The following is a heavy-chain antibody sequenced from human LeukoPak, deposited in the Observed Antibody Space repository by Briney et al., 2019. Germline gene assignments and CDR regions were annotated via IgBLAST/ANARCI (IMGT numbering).Heavy chain of an antibody. CDR2: XXYDGSNK. CDR1: GFTCSSYA. CDR3: AREKLLWFGEVIVLYYGMDA. Sequence: GGSLRLSCAASGFTCSSYAMHCVRKAPGKGLXXXXXXXYDGSNKYYADSVKGRFTISRDNSKNTLYLQMNSLRAEDTAVYYCAREKLLWFGEVIVLYYGMDAWGKGTTVTVSS. V-gene: IGHV3-30*04. D-gene: IGHD3-10*01. J-gene: IGHJ6*04.